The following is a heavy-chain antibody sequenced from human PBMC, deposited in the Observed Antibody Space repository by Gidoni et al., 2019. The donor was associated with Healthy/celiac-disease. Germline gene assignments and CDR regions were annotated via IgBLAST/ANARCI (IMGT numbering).Heavy chain of an antibody. Sequence: VQLVQSGAEVKKPGASVKISCKASGYTFTSYGISWVRQAPGQGLEWMGWISAYKCNTNYAQKPQCRVTMTTDTSTSTAYMELRSLRSDDTALYYCAIDRGRRYSYGEDFDYWGQGTLVTVSS. V-gene: IGHV1-18*01. CDR3: AIDRGRRYSYGEDFDY. J-gene: IGHJ4*02. D-gene: IGHD5-18*01. CDR1: GYTFTSYG. CDR2: ISAYKCNT.